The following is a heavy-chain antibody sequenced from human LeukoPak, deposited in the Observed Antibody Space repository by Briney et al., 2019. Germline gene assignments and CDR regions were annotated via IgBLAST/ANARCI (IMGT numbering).Heavy chain of an antibody. CDR3: ATSYYYGLDPYYFDY. D-gene: IGHD3-10*01. CDR2: FDPEDGET. V-gene: IGHV1-24*01. J-gene: IGHJ4*02. Sequence: ASVKVSCKVSGYTLTGLSMHWVRQAPGKGLEWMGGFDPEDGETIYAQKFQGRVTMTEDTSTDTAYMELSSLRSEDTAVYYCATSYYYGLDPYYFDYWGQGTLVTVSS. CDR1: GYTLTGLS.